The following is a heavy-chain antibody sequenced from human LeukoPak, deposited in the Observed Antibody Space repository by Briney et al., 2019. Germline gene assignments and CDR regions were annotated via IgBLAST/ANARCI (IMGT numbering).Heavy chain of an antibody. CDR1: GFTFHNYA. Sequence: GGSLRLSCAASGFTFHNYAMNWLRQTPDRGLEWLAAISVDGSATNYADSVKGRFTISRDNSKDTLFLQMNSLRREDSAVYYCARDFGYWGQGILVTVSS. CDR2: ISVDGSAT. CDR3: ARDFGY. J-gene: IGHJ4*02. V-gene: IGHV3-30*04.